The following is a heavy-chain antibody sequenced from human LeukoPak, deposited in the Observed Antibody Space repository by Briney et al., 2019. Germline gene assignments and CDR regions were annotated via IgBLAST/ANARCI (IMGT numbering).Heavy chain of an antibody. CDR3: ARGVNYMDV. CDR1: GGTFSSYA. V-gene: IGHV1-8*02. CDR2: MNPNSGNT. J-gene: IGHJ6*03. Sequence: ASVKVSCKASGGTFSSYAISWVRQATGQGLEWMGWMNPNSGNTGYAQKFQGRVTMTRNTSISTAYMELSSLRSEDTAVYYCARGVNYMDVWGKGTTVTVSS.